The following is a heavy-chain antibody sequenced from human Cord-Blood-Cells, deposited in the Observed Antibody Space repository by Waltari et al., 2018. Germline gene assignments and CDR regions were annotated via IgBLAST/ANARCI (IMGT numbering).Heavy chain of an antibody. CDR3: ARDLTPHSSSWSYYYYGMDV. CDR1: GGTFSSYA. D-gene: IGHD6-13*01. V-gene: IGHV1-69*01. J-gene: IGHJ6*02. CDR2: IIPIFGKA. Sequence: QVQLVQSGAEVKKPGSSVKVSCKASGGTFSSYAISWVRQAPGQGLGWMGGIIPIFGKANDGQKFRGRVTITADESTSTAYMELSSLRSEDTAVYYCARDLTPHSSSWSYYYYGMDVWGQGTTVTVSS.